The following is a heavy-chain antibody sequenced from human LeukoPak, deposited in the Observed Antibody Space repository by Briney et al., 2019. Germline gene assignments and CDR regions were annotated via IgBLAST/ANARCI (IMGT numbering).Heavy chain of an antibody. V-gene: IGHV3-53*01. CDR3: AKVGIAAAAEDY. J-gene: IGHJ4*02. CDR1: GFTVSTNY. D-gene: IGHD6-13*01. Sequence: GGSLRLSCAASGFTVSTNYMSWVRQAPGKGLEWVSVLYSGGSTYYADSVKGRFTISRDNSKNTLYLQMNSLRAEDTAVYYCAKVGIAAAAEDYWGQGTLVTVSS. CDR2: LYSGGST.